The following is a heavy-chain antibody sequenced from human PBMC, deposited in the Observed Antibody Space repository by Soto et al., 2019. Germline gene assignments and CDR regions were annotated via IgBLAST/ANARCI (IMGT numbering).Heavy chain of an antibody. CDR1: GYTFTSYY. CDR3: ARSSDYVWGSYRSRYFDY. D-gene: IGHD3-16*02. J-gene: IGHJ4*02. Sequence: VASVKVSCNASGYTFTSYYMHWVRQAPGQGLEWMGIINPSGGSTSYAQKFQGRVTMTRDTSTSTVYMELSSLRSEDTAVYYCARSSDYVWGSYRSRYFDYWGQGTLVTVS. V-gene: IGHV1-46*01. CDR2: INPSGGST.